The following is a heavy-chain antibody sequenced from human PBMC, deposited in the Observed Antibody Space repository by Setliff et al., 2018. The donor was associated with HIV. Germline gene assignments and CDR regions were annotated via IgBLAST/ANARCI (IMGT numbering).Heavy chain of an antibody. CDR2: IYYSGT. Sequence: PSETLSLTCTVSSASRSINTYYWSWIRQPPGKGLDWVGNIYYSGTNYNPSLKSRVTISVDTSKHQISLETEDTAVYYCVRDLAATNMVRGRLYHYYYMDVWGKGTPVTVSS. CDR3: VRDLAATNMVRGRLYHYYYMDV. CDR1: SASRSINTYY. D-gene: IGHD3-10*01. J-gene: IGHJ6*03. V-gene: IGHV4-59*12.